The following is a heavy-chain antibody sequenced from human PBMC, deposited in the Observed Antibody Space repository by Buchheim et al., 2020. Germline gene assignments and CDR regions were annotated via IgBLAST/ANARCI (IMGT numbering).Heavy chain of an antibody. D-gene: IGHD3-16*02. CDR1: GFTFSSYA. CDR3: AKDPVYDYVWGSYRYYFDY. Sequence: EVQLLESGGGLVQPGGSLRLSCAASGFTFSSYAMSWVCQAPGKGLEWVSAISGSGGSTYYADSVKGRFTISRDNSKNTLYLQMNSLRAEDTAVYYCAKDPVYDYVWGSYRYYFDYWGQGTL. J-gene: IGHJ4*02. V-gene: IGHV3-23*01. CDR2: ISGSGGST.